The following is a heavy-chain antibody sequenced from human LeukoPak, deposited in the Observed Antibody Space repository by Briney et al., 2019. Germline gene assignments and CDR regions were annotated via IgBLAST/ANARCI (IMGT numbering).Heavy chain of an antibody. CDR3: VRERNNFWSGHHSIFDS. Sequence: PGGSLRLSCAASGFTFSSYWMHWVRQAPGKGLVWVSRIYSDGSSTNYADSVKGRFTISRDNSKNTLYLQMNSLRAEDTAVYYCVRERNNFWSGHHSIFDSWGQGTLVTVSS. V-gene: IGHV3-74*01. J-gene: IGHJ4*02. CDR1: GFTFSSYW. D-gene: IGHD3-3*01. CDR2: IYSDGSST.